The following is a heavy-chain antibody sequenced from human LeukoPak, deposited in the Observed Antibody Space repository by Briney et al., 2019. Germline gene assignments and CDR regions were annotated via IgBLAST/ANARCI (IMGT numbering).Heavy chain of an antibody. D-gene: IGHD2-15*01. Sequence: ASVEVSCKASGYTFTSYYIHWVRQAPGQGLEWMGVINPSDGGTNYAQTFQGRISMTRDMSTSTVYMELSSLRSEDAAVYYCARDFPGGGSGFEYWGQGTLVTVSS. CDR1: GYTFTSYY. CDR2: INPSDGGT. CDR3: ARDFPGGGSGFEY. J-gene: IGHJ4*02. V-gene: IGHV1-46*01.